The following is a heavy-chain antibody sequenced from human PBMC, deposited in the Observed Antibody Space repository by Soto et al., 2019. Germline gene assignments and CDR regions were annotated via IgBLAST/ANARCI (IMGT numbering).Heavy chain of an antibody. D-gene: IGHD1-26*01. CDR3: GRDQTGSYPYNWFDP. J-gene: IGHJ5*02. V-gene: IGHV3-33*01. Sequence: QVQLVESGGGVVQPGRSLSLSCAASGFTFSNYAIHWVRQAPGKGLEWVSVIWSDGSNKYYTDSVKGRFTISRDNSKNTMHLQMNSLRAEDTAVYYCGRDQTGSYPYNWFDPWGQGTLVTVSS. CDR1: GFTFSNYA. CDR2: IWSDGSNK.